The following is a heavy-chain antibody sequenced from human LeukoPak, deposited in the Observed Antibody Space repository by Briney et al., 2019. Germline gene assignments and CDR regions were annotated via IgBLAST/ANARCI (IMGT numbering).Heavy chain of an antibody. CDR1: GGSFSGYY. V-gene: IGHV4-34*01. CDR3: TRGSPRGGYKSYYYYYYMDV. D-gene: IGHD5-24*01. Sequence: PSETLSLTCAVYGGSFSGYYWSWIRQPPGKGLDWIGEINHSGSTNYNPYLKSRVTISVDTSKNQFSLKLSSVTAADTAVYYCTRGSPRGGYKSYYYYYYMDVWGKGTTVTVSS. J-gene: IGHJ6*03. CDR2: INHSGST.